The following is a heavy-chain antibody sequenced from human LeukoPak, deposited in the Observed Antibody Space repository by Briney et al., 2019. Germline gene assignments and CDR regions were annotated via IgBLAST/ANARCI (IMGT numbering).Heavy chain of an antibody. CDR3: ARVVQSTDSSGFYLPEYFQH. V-gene: IGHV4-39*07. D-gene: IGHD3-22*01. CDR1: GGSISSSSHY. J-gene: IGHJ1*01. Sequence: SETLSLTCTVSGGSISSSSHYWAWIRQSPGTGLEWIGSIYYSGSAYYNPSLKSRVTISVDTSKNQFSLKLRSVTAADTAVYYCARVVQSTDSSGFYLPEYFQHWGQGTLVTVSS. CDR2: IYYSGSA.